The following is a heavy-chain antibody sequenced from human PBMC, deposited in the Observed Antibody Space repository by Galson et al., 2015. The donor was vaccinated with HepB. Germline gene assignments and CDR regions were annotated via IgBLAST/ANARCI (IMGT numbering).Heavy chain of an antibody. CDR2: IYYSGST. CDR3: ARPRGLTVVAATLDWYFDL. CDR1: GGSISSYY. Sequence: QVQLQESGPGLVKPSETLSLTCTVSGGSISSYYWSWIRQPPGKGLEWIGYIYYSGSTNYNPSLKSRVTISVDTSKNQFSLKLSSVTAADTAVYYCARPRGLTVVAATLDWYFDLWGRGTLVTVSS. D-gene: IGHD2-15*01. V-gene: IGHV4-59*08. J-gene: IGHJ2*01.